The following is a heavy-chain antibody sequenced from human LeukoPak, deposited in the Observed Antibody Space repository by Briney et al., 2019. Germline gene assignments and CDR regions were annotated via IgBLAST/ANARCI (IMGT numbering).Heavy chain of an antibody. CDR3: ARRGRYCSGGSCEEGPFDY. CDR2: ISYDGSNK. Sequence: GRSLRLSCAASGFTFSSYAMHWVRQAPGKGLEWVAVISYDGSNKYYADSVKGRFTISRDNSKNTLYLQMNSLRAEDTAVYYCARRGRYCSGGSCEEGPFDYWGQGTLVTVSS. V-gene: IGHV3-30-3*01. CDR1: GFTFSSYA. D-gene: IGHD2-15*01. J-gene: IGHJ4*02.